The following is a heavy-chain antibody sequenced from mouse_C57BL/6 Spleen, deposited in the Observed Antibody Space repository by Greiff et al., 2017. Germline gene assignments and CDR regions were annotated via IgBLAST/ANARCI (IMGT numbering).Heavy chain of an antibody. J-gene: IGHJ3*01. V-gene: IGHV5-4*01. CDR1: GFTFSSYA. Sequence: EVMLVESGGGLVKPGGSLKLSCAASGFTFSSYAMSWVRQTPEKRLEWVATISDGGSYTYYPDNVKGRFTISRDNAKNNLYLQMSHLKSEDTAMYYCARDGNYDGYYAWFAYWGQGTLVTVSA. CDR2: ISDGGSYT. CDR3: ARDGNYDGYYAWFAY. D-gene: IGHD2-3*01.